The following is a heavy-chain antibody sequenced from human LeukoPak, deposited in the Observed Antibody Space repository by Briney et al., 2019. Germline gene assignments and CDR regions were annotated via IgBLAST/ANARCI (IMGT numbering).Heavy chain of an antibody. CDR1: GFTLISYG. CDR3: AKARNDIAAAGTGVDY. D-gene: IGHD6-13*01. CDR2: IRYDGRNK. J-gene: IGHJ4*02. Sequence: GGSLRLSCAASGFTLISYGMHWVRQAPGKGLGWVAFIRYDGRNKYYADSVKGRFTIYRDESKNTVHLQMNSLRAEDTAVYYCAKARNDIAAAGTGVDYWGQGTLVTVSS. V-gene: IGHV3-30*02.